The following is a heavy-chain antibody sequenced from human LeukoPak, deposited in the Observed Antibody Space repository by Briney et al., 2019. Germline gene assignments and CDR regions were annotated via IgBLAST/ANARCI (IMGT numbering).Heavy chain of an antibody. V-gene: IGHV4-59*08. Sequence: SETLSLTCTVSGGSISSYYWSWLRQPPGKGLEWLGYIYSSGSTNYNPSLKSRVTISVDTSKNQFSLKLSSVTAADTALYYCARHVYSSSWQGAFVIWGQGTMVTVSS. CDR3: ARHVYSSSWQGAFVI. CDR2: IYSSGST. D-gene: IGHD6-13*01. CDR1: GGSISSYY. J-gene: IGHJ3*02.